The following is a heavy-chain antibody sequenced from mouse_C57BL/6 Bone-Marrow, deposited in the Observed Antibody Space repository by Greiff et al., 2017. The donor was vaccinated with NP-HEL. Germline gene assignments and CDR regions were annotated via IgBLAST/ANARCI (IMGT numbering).Heavy chain of an antibody. D-gene: IGHD2-4*01. CDR2: IDPSDSYT. V-gene: IGHV1-59*01. J-gene: IGHJ1*03. Sequence: VQLQQPGAELVRPGTSVKLSCKASGYTFTSYWMHWVKQRPGQGLEWIGVIDPSDSYTNYNQKFKGKATLTVDTSSSTAYMQLSSLTSEDSAVYYCARRRTFYYDYPYWYFDVWGTGTTVTVSS. CDR3: ARRRTFYYDYPYWYFDV. CDR1: GYTFTSYW.